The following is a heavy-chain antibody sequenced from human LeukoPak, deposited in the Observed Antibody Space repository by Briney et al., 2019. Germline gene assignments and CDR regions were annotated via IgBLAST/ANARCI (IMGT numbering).Heavy chain of an antibody. V-gene: IGHV3-30-3*01. D-gene: IGHD1-26*01. Sequence: PGGPLRLSCAASGFTFSSYAMHWVRQAPGKGLEWVAVISYDGSNKYYADSVKGRFTISRDNSKNTLYLQMNSLRAEDTAVYYCARESVDSGSYYEDFSSYFDYWGQGTLVTVSS. CDR2: ISYDGSNK. J-gene: IGHJ4*02. CDR1: GFTFSSYA. CDR3: ARESVDSGSYYEDFSSYFDY.